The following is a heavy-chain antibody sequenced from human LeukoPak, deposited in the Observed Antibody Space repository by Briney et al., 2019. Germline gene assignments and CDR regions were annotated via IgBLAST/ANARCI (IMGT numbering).Heavy chain of an antibody. Sequence: PGGSLRLSCAASGFTFSSYAMHWVRQAPGKGLEWVAVISYDGSNKYYADSVKGRFTISRDNSKNTLYLQMNSLRAEDTAVYYCVGDGYLYEEGYYFDYWGQGTLVSVSS. J-gene: IGHJ4*02. CDR3: VGDGYLYEEGYYFDY. V-gene: IGHV3-30-3*01. CDR2: ISYDGSNK. CDR1: GFTFSSYA. D-gene: IGHD5-12*01.